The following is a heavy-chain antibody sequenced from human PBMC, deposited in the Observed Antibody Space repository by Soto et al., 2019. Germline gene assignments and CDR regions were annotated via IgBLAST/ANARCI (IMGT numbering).Heavy chain of an antibody. Sequence: GGSLRLSCAASGFTVSSNYMIWVRQAPGKGLEWVSIIYSGGNKYYADSVKGRFTISRDNSKNTLYLQMNSLRAEDTAVYYCAKDRDIVVVVAAFDYWGQGTLVTVSS. CDR3: AKDRDIVVVVAAFDY. J-gene: IGHJ4*02. D-gene: IGHD2-15*01. V-gene: IGHV3-53*05. CDR2: IYSGGNK. CDR1: GFTVSSNY.